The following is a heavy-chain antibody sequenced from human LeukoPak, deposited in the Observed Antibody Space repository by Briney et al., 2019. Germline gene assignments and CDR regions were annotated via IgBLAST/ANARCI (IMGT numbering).Heavy chain of an antibody. CDR3: ARHFDGVGATPGDY. V-gene: IGHV1-2*02. Sequence: ASVKVSCKASGYTFTGYYMHWVRQAPGQGLEWMGWINPNSGGTNYAQKFQGRVTMTRDTSISTAYMELSRLRSDDTAVYYCARHFDGVGATPGDYWGQGTLVTVSS. CDR2: INPNSGGT. D-gene: IGHD1-26*01. J-gene: IGHJ4*02. CDR1: GYTFTGYY.